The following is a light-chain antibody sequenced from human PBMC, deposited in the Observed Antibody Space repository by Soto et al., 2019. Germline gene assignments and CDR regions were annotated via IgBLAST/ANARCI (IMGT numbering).Light chain of an antibody. J-gene: IGKJ4*01. CDR2: DAT. CDR3: RQCTNRLT. V-gene: IGKV3-11*01. CDR1: QSVGSY. Sequence: EIVLTQSPATLSLSPGERATLSCRASQSVGSYLAWYQKKPGQAPRLLIYDATNRATGIPARFSGSGSGTAFTLTIRNLEPDDFVVYYCRQCTNRLTFGGGTKVEIK.